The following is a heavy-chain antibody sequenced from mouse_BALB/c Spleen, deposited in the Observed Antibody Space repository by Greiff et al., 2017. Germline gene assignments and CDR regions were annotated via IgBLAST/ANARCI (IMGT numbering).Heavy chain of an antibody. CDR3: ARRYDGGFAY. Sequence: EVQRVESGGGLVKPGGSLKLSCAASGFTFSSYAMSWVRQTPEKRLEWVASISSGGSTYYPDSVKGRFTISRDNARNILYLQMSSLRSEDTAMYYCARRYDGGFAYWGQGTLVTVSA. V-gene: IGHV5-6-5*01. D-gene: IGHD2-14*01. CDR1: GFTFSSYA. CDR2: ISSGGST. J-gene: IGHJ3*01.